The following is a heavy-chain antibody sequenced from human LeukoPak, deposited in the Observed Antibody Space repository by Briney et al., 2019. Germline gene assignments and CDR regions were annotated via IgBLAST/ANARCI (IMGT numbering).Heavy chain of an antibody. CDR3: ARDLGGYYDFWSGYYPPSNWFDP. Sequence: ASVKVSCKASGYTFTGYYMHWVRQAPGQGLEWMGWINPNSGGTNYAQKFQGWVTMTRDTSISTAYMELSRLRSDDTAVYYCARDLGGYYDFWSGYYPPSNWFDPWGQGTLVTVSS. D-gene: IGHD3-3*01. CDR2: INPNSGGT. CDR1: GYTFTGYY. V-gene: IGHV1-2*04. J-gene: IGHJ5*02.